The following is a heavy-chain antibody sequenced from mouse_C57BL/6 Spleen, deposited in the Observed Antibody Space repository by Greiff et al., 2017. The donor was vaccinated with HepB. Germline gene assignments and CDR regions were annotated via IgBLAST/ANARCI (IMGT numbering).Heavy chain of an antibody. CDR2: IHPNSGST. CDR3: ARADYGSSYVFDY. V-gene: IGHV1-64*01. Sequence: QVQLQQPGAELVKPGASVKLSCKASGYTFTSYWMHWVKQRPGQGLEWIGMIHPNSGSTNYNEKFKSKATLTVDKSSSTAYMQLSSLTSEDSAVYYCARADYGSSYVFDYWGQGTTLTVSS. J-gene: IGHJ2*01. CDR1: GYTFTSYW. D-gene: IGHD1-1*01.